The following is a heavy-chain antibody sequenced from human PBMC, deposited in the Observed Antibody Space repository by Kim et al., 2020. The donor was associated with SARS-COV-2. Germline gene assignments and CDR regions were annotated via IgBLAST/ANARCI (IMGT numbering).Heavy chain of an antibody. CDR3: ARGGYSGYDYGNWFDP. D-gene: IGHD5-12*01. V-gene: IGHV1-18*01. CDR1: GYTFTSYG. J-gene: IGHJ5*02. CDR2: ISAYNGNT. Sequence: ASVKVSCKASGYTFTSYGISWVRQAPGQGLEWMGWISAYNGNTNYAQKLQGRVTMTTDTSTSTAYMELRSLRSDDTAVYYCARGGYSGYDYGNWFDPWGQGTLVTVSS.